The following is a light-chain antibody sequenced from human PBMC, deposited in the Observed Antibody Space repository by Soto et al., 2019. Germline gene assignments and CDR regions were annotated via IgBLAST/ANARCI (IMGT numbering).Light chain of an antibody. CDR2: GNS. CDR1: STNIGAGYD. V-gene: IGLV1-40*01. CDR3: QSYASSLSAVV. J-gene: IGLJ2*01. Sequence: QSVLTQPPSVSGAPGQTVTISCTGSSTNIGAGYDVYWYQQLPGTAPKLIIYGNSNRPSGVPDRFSGSKSGTTASLAISGLQAEDEADYYCQSYASSLSAVVFGGGTKLTVL.